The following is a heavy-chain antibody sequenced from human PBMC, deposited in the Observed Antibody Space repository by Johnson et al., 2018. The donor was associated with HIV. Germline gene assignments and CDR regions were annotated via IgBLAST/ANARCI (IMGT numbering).Heavy chain of an antibody. CDR2: LSYDGSNK. CDR3: ARDSGVPGNDAFDI. J-gene: IGHJ3*02. CDR1: GFTFSSYG. Sequence: QVQLVESGGGVVQPGRSLRLSCSVSGFTFSSYGMHWVRQAPGKGLEWVAVLSYDGSNKFYADSVRGLTISRDNSKNTLYLQLSSLRSEDTAVYYCARDSGVPGNDAFDIWGQGTMVTVSS. V-gene: IGHV3-30*03. D-gene: IGHD3-10*01.